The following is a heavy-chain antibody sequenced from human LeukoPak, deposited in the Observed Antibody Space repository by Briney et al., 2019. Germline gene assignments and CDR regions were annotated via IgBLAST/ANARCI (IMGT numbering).Heavy chain of an antibody. D-gene: IGHD2-15*01. CDR3: ARRKGYCSGGSCYPFDY. J-gene: IGHJ4*02. V-gene: IGHV4-39*01. CDR1: GGSISTSTYY. Sequence: PSETLSLTCTVSGGSISTSTYYWGWIRQPPGKGLEWIGTIYYSGSAYYNPSLKSRVTISVDMSKNEFSLQLSSVTAADTAVYYCARRKGYCSGGSCYPFDYWGQGTPVTVSS. CDR2: IYYSGSA.